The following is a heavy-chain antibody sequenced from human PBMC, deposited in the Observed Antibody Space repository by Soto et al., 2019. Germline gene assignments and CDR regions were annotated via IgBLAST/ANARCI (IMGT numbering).Heavy chain of an antibody. CDR3: ASRREDSDWLLSYFDY. CDR2: IYHSGST. CDR1: GGSISSSNW. Sequence: SETLSLTCAVSGGSISSSNWWSLVRQPPGKGLEWIGEIYHSGSTNYNPSLKSRVTISVDKSKNQFSLKLSSVTAADTAVYYCASRREDSDWLLSYFDYWGQGTLVT. D-gene: IGHD3-9*01. J-gene: IGHJ4*02. V-gene: IGHV4-4*02.